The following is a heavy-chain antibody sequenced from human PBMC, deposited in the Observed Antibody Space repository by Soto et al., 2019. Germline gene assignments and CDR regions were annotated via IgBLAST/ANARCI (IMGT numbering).Heavy chain of an antibody. V-gene: IGHV1-8*01. J-gene: IGHJ5*02. Sequence: QVQLVQSGAEVKKPGASVKVSCKASGYSFTSYDINWVRQATGQGLEWMGWMNPNSGNTGYAQKFQGRVTMNRNTSISTAYMELSSLRSKDTALYYWAREQQVRGFDTCVQGSLVTVSS. CDR1: GYSFTSYD. CDR2: MNPNSGNT. CDR3: AREQQVRGFDT. D-gene: IGHD6-13*01.